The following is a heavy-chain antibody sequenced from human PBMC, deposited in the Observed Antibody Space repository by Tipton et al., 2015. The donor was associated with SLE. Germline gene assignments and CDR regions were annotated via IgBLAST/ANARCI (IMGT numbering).Heavy chain of an antibody. CDR1: GFTVSSNY. CDR3: ARGYTHSSSWFRWFDP. J-gene: IGHJ5*02. Sequence: SLRLSCAASGFTVSSNYMSWVRQAPGKGLEWVSVIYSGGSTYYADSVKGRFTISRHNSKNTLYLQMNSLRAEDTAVYYCARGYTHSSSWFRWFDPWGQGTLVTVSS. D-gene: IGHD6-13*01. CDR2: IYSGGST. V-gene: IGHV3-53*01.